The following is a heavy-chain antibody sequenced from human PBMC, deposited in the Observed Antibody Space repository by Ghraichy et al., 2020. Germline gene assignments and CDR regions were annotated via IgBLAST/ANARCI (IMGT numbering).Heavy chain of an antibody. D-gene: IGHD6-13*01. CDR1: GFTFSSYS. J-gene: IGHJ6*02. CDR2: ISSSSSYI. CDR3: ARVIEYSSSWYGYYYGMDV. Sequence: GGSLRLSCAASGFTFSSYSMNWVRQAPGKGLEWVSSISSSSSYIYYADSVKGRFTISRDNAKNSLYLQMNSLRAEDTAMYYCARVIEYSSSWYGYYYGMDVWGQGTTVTVSS. V-gene: IGHV3-21*01.